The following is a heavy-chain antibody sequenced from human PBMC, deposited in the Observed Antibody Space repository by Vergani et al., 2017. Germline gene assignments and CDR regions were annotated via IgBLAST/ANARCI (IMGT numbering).Heavy chain of an antibody. Sequence: QVLLVESGGGLVKPGGSLRLSCAASGFTFSDYYMSWIRQAPGKGLEWVSYISSSGSTKSYADSVKGRFTISRDNAKNSLYLQMNSLRAEDTAVDYCARDHSTIFGSFDAFDIWGQGTMVTVSS. J-gene: IGHJ3*02. D-gene: IGHD3-3*01. CDR1: GFTFSDYY. V-gene: IGHV3-11*01. CDR2: ISSSGSTK. CDR3: ARDHSTIFGSFDAFDI.